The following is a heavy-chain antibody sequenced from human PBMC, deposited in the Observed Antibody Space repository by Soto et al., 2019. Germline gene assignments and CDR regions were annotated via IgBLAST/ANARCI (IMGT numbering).Heavy chain of an antibody. J-gene: IGHJ4*02. CDR2: FDPEDGET. Sequence: LTELSMHWVRQAPGKGLEWMGGFDPEDGETIYAQKFQGRVTMTEDTSTDTAYMELSSLRSEDTAVYYCATTRIAAAGTFLPLDYWGQGTLVTVSS. V-gene: IGHV1-24*01. D-gene: IGHD6-13*01. CDR1: LTELS. CDR3: ATTRIAAAGTFLPLDY.